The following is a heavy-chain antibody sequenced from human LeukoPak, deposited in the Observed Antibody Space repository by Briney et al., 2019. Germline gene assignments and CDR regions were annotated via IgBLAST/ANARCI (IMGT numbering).Heavy chain of an antibody. Sequence: PGGSLRLSCAASGFTFSSYEMNWVRQAPGKGLEWVSYISSSGSTIYYADSVKGRFTISRDSAKNSLYLQMNSLRAEDTAVYYCARGSRRWGPDYWGQGTLVTVSS. CDR1: GFTFSSYE. J-gene: IGHJ4*02. V-gene: IGHV3-48*03. CDR2: ISSSGSTI. D-gene: IGHD4-23*01. CDR3: ARGSRRWGPDY.